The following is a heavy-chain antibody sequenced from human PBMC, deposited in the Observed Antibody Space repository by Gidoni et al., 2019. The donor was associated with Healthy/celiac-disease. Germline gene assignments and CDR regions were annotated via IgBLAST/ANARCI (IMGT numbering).Heavy chain of an antibody. V-gene: IGHV3-33*01. J-gene: IGHJ4*02. Sequence: QVQLVESGGGVVQPGRSLRLSCAAYGFTFSSHGMHWVRQAPGKGLEWVAVIWYDGSNKYYADSVKGRFTISRDNSKNTLYLQMNSLRAEDTAAYYCARVYYYDSSFDYWGQGTLVTVSS. D-gene: IGHD3-22*01. CDR3: ARVYYYDSSFDY. CDR2: IWYDGSNK. CDR1: GFTFSSHG.